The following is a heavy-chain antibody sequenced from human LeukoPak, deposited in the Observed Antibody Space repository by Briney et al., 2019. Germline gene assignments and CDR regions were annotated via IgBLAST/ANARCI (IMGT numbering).Heavy chain of an antibody. CDR2: ISSIGGTT. Sequence: GRSLRLSSAASGFTFSTSALHWVRQLPRKGLEYVSAISSIGGTTEYATSVKGRFTSSRDNSKNTLCLQMGSLKPGDTVVLYCARVCDNTAFYYCGEGAL. V-gene: IGHV3-64*01. J-gene: IGHJ4*02. D-gene: IGHD1-14*01. CDR3: ARVCDNTAFYY. CDR1: GFTFSTSA.